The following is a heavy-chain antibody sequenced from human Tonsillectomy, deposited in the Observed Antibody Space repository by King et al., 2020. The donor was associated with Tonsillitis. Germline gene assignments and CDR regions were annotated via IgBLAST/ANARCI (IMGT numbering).Heavy chain of an antibody. J-gene: IGHJ3*01. D-gene: IGHD3-22*01. CDR2: IKGDGSVK. V-gene: IGHV3-7*01. Sequence: DVQLVESGGGLVQPGGSLRLSCAASDFTFSEYWMTWIRQAPGEGLDGVANIKGDGSVKYYVDSVEGRFTISRDNADSSLFLRMNSLRAEDTAIYYCVRDMNYRDRSTYYDVLDVWGPGTMVTVSS. CDR3: VRDMNYRDRSTYYDVLDV. CDR1: DFTFSEYW.